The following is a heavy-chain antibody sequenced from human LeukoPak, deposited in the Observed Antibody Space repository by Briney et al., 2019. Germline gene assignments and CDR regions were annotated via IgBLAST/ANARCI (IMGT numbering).Heavy chain of an antibody. Sequence: SETLSLTCTVSGGSISSGGYHWSWIRQHPGKGLEWIGYIYYSGSTYYNPSLKSRVTISVDTSKNQFSLKLSSVTAADTAVYYCARGLDYYDSSGYLEAFDIWGQGTMVTVSS. V-gene: IGHV4-31*03. CDR3: ARGLDYYDSSGYLEAFDI. D-gene: IGHD3-22*01. CDR2: IYYSGST. J-gene: IGHJ3*02. CDR1: GGSISSGGYH.